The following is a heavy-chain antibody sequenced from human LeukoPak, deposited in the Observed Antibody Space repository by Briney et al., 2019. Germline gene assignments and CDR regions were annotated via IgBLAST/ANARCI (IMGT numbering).Heavy chain of an antibody. J-gene: IGHJ3*02. CDR3: ARSSHYDILTGYSEEDAFDI. CDR1: GFTVSSNY. CDR2: IYSGGST. Sequence: GGSLRLSCAASGFTVSSNYMSWVRQAPGKGLEWVSVIYSGGSTDYADSVKGRFTISRDNSKNTLYLQMNSLRVEDTAVYYCARSSHYDILTGYSEEDAFDIWGQGTMVTVPS. V-gene: IGHV3-53*01. D-gene: IGHD3-9*01.